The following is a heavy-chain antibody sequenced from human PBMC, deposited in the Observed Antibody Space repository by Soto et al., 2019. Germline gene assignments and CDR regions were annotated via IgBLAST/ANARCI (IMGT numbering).Heavy chain of an antibody. Sequence: GGSLRLSCAASGFTFSSYAMSWVRQAPGKGLEWVSGISGTGGSTYYADSAKGRFTISRDNSKNTLYLQMDSLRAEDTAVYYCARDSTYYYDSSGSPQAFDIWGQGTMVTVSS. CDR1: GFTFSSYA. CDR3: ARDSTYYYDSSGSPQAFDI. CDR2: ISGTGGST. J-gene: IGHJ3*02. D-gene: IGHD3-22*01. V-gene: IGHV3-23*01.